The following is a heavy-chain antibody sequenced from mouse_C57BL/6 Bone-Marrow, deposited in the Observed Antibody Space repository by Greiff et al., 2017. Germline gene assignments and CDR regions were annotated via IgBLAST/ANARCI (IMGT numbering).Heavy chain of an antibody. CDR1: GFTFSDYY. D-gene: IGHD1-1*01. CDR3: ARGDYYGNYFDY. J-gene: IGHJ2*01. V-gene: IGHV5-12*01. CDR2: ISNGGGST. Sequence: EVKLVESGGGLVQPGGSLKLSCAASGFTFSDYYMYWVRQTPEKRLEWVAYISNGGGSTYYPDPVKGRFTISRDNAKNTLYLQMSRLKSEDTAMYYCARGDYYGNYFDYWGQGTTLTVSS.